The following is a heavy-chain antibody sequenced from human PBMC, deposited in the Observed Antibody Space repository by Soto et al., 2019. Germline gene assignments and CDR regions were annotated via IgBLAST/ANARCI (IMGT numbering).Heavy chain of an antibody. V-gene: IGHV4-38-2*02. J-gene: IGHJ4*02. Sequence: SETLSLTCPVSGYSISIGNYWGWIRQPPGKRLEWIGSIYQSGSTYYNPSLRSRATISVDTSKNQFSLRLSSVTAADTAVYYCARVLGAPLYYFDYWGQGILVTVSS. CDR3: ARVLGAPLYYFDY. CDR1: GYSISIGNY. CDR2: IYQSGST. D-gene: IGHD1-26*01.